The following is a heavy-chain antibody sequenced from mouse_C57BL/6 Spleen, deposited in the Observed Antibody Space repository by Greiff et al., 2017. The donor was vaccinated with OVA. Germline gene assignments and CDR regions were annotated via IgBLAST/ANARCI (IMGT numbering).Heavy chain of an antibody. V-gene: IGHV6-3*01. CDR1: GFTFSNYW. J-gene: IGHJ2*01. CDR3: TGIYSFDY. Sequence: EVQRVESGGGLVQPGGSMKLSCVASGFTFSNYWMNWVRQSPEKGLEWVAQIRLKSDNYATHYAESVKGRFTISRDDTKSSVYLQMNNLRAEDTGIYYCTGIYSFDYWGQGTTLTVSS. CDR2: IRLKSDNYAT.